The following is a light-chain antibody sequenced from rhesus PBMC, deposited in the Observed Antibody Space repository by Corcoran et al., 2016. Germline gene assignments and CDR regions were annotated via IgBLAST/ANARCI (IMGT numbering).Light chain of an antibody. Sequence: EIVMTQSPATLSLSPGERATLSCRASQSVRSNLAWSQQKPGQAPRCHISYASNRATGIPDRFSGSGSGTDFTLTISSLEHEDVGVDDCQQYNNWKTCGQGTKVEIK. V-gene: IGKV3-35*01. J-gene: IGKJ1*01. CDR2: YAS. CDR3: QQYNNWKT. CDR1: QSVRSN.